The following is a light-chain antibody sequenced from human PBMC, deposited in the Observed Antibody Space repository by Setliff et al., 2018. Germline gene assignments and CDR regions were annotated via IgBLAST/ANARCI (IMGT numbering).Light chain of an antibody. CDR2: NVS. J-gene: IGLJ1*01. V-gene: IGLV2-14*03. CDR3: NAYTSRSTYV. Sequence: QSALPQPASVSGSPGQSITISCSGTSSDVGSYDLVSWYQQHPGKAPKLIIYNVSGRPSGVSHRFSGSKSDNTASLTISGLQAEDEADYSCNAYTSRSTYVFGTGTKVTVL. CDR1: SSDVGSYDL.